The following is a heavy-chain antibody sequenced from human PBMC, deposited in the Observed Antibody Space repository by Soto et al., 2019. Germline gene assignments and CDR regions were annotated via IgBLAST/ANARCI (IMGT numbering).Heavy chain of an antibody. Sequence: SVKVSCKASGGTFSSYAISWVRQAPGQGLEWMGGIIPIFGTANYAQKFQGRVTITADESTSTAYMELSSLRSEDTAVYYCASGMLGYCTNGVCYDYWGQGTLVTVSS. CDR1: GGTFSSYA. CDR2: IIPIFGTA. CDR3: ASGMLGYCTNGVCYDY. J-gene: IGHJ4*02. V-gene: IGHV1-69*13. D-gene: IGHD2-8*01.